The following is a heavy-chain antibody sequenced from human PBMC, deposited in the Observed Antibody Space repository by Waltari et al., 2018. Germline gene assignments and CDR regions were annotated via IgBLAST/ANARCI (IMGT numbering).Heavy chain of an antibody. V-gene: IGHV4-59*01. D-gene: IGHD3-16*01. J-gene: IGHJ3*02. CDR2: IYYSGST. CDR1: GGSISSYY. CDR3: ARGRDGYNDDAFDI. Sequence: QVQLQESGPGLVKPSETLSLTCTVSGGSISSYYWIWIRQPPGKGLEWIGYIYYSGSTNYNPSLKSRVTISVDTSKNQFSLKLSSVTAADTAVYYCARGRDGYNDDAFDIWGQGTMVTVSS.